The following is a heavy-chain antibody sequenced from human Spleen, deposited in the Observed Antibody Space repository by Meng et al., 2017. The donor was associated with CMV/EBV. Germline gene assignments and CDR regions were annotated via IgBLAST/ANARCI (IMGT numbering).Heavy chain of an antibody. Sequence: GSLRLSCTVSGGSISRFYWSWIRQPPGKGLEWIGYIDNSGNTNYNPSLRGRLTISLDTSKNQFSLRLNSVTATDTAVYYCARHLRGYSWPKSDWGQGTLVTVSS. D-gene: IGHD1-26*01. CDR3: ARHLRGYSWPKSD. V-gene: IGHV4-59*08. CDR1: GGSISRFY. J-gene: IGHJ4*02. CDR2: IDNSGNT.